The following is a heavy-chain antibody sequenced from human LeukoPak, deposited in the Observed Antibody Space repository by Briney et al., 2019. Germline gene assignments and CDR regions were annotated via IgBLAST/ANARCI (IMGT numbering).Heavy chain of an antibody. V-gene: IGHV4-59*01. D-gene: IGHD2-2*01. CDR2: IYYSGST. Sequence: PSETLSLTCTVSGGSISSYSWSWLRQPPGKGLAWIGCIYYSGSTNYNPSLKSRVTISVDTSKNQCSLKLSSVTAADTAVYYCARVGFERDAMIDYWGQGTLVTVSS. J-gene: IGHJ4*02. CDR1: GGSISSYS. CDR3: ARVGFERDAMIDY.